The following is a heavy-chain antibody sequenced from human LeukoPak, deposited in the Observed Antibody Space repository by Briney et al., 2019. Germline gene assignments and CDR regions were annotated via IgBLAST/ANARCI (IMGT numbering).Heavy chain of an antibody. D-gene: IGHD3-10*01. CDR2: ISYDGSNK. V-gene: IGHV3-30*04. J-gene: IGHJ5*02. Sequence: AGGSLRLSCAASGFTFSTYPMHWVRQAPGKGLEWVAVISYDGSNKYYADSVKGRFTISRDNSKNSLYLQMNSLRAEDTAVYYCARLYYYGSNWFDPWGQGTLVTVSS. CDR3: ARLYYYGSNWFDP. CDR1: GFTFSTYP.